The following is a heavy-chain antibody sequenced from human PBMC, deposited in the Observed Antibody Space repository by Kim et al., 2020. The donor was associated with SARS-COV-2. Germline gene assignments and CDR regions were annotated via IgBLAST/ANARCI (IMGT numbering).Heavy chain of an antibody. CDR3: TRVGVTTRLEGGT. V-gene: IGHV3-49*03. CDR1: GFTFGDYA. D-gene: IGHD4-17*01. CDR2: IRSKAYGGTT. Sequence: GGSLRLSCTASGFTFGDYAMSWFRQAPGKGLEWVGFIRSKAYGGTTEYAASVKGRFTISRDDSKSIAYLQMNSLKTEDTAVYYCTRVGVTTRLEGGTWGQGTLVTVSS. J-gene: IGHJ5*02.